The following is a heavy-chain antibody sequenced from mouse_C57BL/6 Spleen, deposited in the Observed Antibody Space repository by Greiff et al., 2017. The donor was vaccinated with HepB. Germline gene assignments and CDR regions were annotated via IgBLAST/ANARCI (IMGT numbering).Heavy chain of an antibody. CDR2: IDPEDGDT. D-gene: IGHD2-1*01. J-gene: IGHJ4*01. CDR3: TFIYYGNYGYAMDY. Sequence: VQLKQSGAELVRPGASVKLSCTASGFNIKDYYMHWVKQRPEQGLEWIGRIDPEDGDTEYAPKFQGKATMTADTSSNTAYLQLSSLTSEDTAVYYCTFIYYGNYGYAMDYWGQGTSVTVSS. V-gene: IGHV14-1*01. CDR1: GFNIKDYY.